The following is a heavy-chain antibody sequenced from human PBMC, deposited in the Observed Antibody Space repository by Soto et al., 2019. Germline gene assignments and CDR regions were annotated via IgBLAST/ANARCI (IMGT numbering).Heavy chain of an antibody. CDR3: ARDYSNYVNWFDP. D-gene: IGHD4-4*01. J-gene: IGHJ5*02. CDR1: GYTFTGYY. CDR2: INPNSGGT. Sequence: ASVKVSCKASGYTFTGYYMHLVRQAPGQGLEWMGWINPNSGGTNYAQKFQGRVTMTRDTSISTAYMELSRLRSDDTAVYYCARDYSNYVNWFDPWGQGTLVTVSS. V-gene: IGHV1-2*02.